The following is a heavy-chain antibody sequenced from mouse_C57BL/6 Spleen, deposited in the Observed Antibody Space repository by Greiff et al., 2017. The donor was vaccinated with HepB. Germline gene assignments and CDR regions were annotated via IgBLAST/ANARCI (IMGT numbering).Heavy chain of an antibody. Sequence: VKLQESGPGLVAPSQSLSITCTVSGFSLTSYAISWVRQPPGKGLEWLGVIWTGGGTNYNSALKSRLSISKDNAKSQVFLKRNSLQTDDTARYYCARGRGLYYYAMDYWGQGTSVTVSS. V-gene: IGHV2-9-1*01. CDR3: ARGRGLYYYAMDY. CDR1: GFSLTSYA. D-gene: IGHD3-1*01. J-gene: IGHJ4*01. CDR2: IWTGGGT.